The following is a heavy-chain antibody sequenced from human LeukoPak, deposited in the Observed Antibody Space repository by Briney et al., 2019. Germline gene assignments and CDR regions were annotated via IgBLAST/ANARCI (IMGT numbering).Heavy chain of an antibody. Sequence: GGSLRLSCAASGFTVSSNYMSWVRQAPGKGLEWVSVIYSGGSTYYADSVKGRFTISRDNSKNTLYLQMNSLRAEDTAVYYCAKDLVRSGSYGVDWGVGVDYFDYWGQGTLVTVSS. J-gene: IGHJ4*02. CDR3: AKDLVRSGSYGVDWGVGVDYFDY. CDR2: IYSGGST. D-gene: IGHD1-26*01. CDR1: GFTVSSNY. V-gene: IGHV3-53*01.